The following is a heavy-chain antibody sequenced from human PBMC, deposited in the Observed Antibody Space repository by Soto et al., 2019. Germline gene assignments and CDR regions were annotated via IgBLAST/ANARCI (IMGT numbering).Heavy chain of an antibody. Sequence: QVQLVQSGAEVKKTGASVKVSCKASGNTFTSYDINCVRQATGQGLEYLGWMNPNSGNTAYVQKFQSRVTMTWDTSITPAYMELSGLRSEDTAVYFCARGVKYGAYSRWFAPWGQGTLVTVSS. CDR1: GNTFTSYD. CDR2: MNPNSGNT. D-gene: IGHD4-17*01. J-gene: IGHJ5*02. V-gene: IGHV1-8*01. CDR3: ARGVKYGAYSRWFAP.